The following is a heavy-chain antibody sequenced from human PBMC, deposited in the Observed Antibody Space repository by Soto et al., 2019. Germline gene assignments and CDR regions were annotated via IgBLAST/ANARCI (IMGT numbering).Heavy chain of an antibody. D-gene: IGHD6-19*01. J-gene: IGHJ4*02. Sequence: QLQLQASGPGLVKPSETLSLTCTVSGGSISSSRYYWGWIRQPPGKGLEWIGSIHYSGSTYYSPSLKSRVTISVDTSKNQFSLELSSVAAADSAVYYCVRLPVSGGWYYFDYWGQGTLVTVSS. CDR1: GGSISSSRYY. V-gene: IGHV4-39*01. CDR2: IHYSGST. CDR3: VRLPVSGGWYYFDY.